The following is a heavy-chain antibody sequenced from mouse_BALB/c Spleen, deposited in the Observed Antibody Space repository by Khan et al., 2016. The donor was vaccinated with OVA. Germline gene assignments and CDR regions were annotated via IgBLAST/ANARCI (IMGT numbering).Heavy chain of an antibody. V-gene: IGHV10-1*02. CDR3: VSRSWLAY. CDR2: IRSKSNNYAT. Sequence: EVQLVETGGGLVQPKGSLKLSCAASGFTFNTYAMNWVRQAPGKGLEWVARIRSKSNNYATYYADSVKDRFTISRDDSQSMLYLQMNNLKTEDTAIYYCVSRSWLAYWGQGTLVTVSA. CDR1: GFTFNTYA. J-gene: IGHJ3*01.